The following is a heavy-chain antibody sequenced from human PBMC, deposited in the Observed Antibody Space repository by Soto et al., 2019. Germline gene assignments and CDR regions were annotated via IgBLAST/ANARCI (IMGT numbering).Heavy chain of an antibody. V-gene: IGHV1-24*01. Sequence: ASVKVSCKVSGYTLTELSMHWVRQAPGKGLEWMGGFDPEDGETIYAQKFQGRVTMTEDTSTDTAYMELSSLRSEDTAVYYCATVDMITFGGVIAEYFQHWGQGTLVTVSS. D-gene: IGHD3-16*02. J-gene: IGHJ1*01. CDR3: ATVDMITFGGVIAEYFQH. CDR1: GYTLTELS. CDR2: FDPEDGET.